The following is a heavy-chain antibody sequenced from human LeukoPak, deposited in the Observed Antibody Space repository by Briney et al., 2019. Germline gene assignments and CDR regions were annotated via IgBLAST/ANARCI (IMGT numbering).Heavy chain of an antibody. Sequence: PSATPSLTCLVSGGPISSTTYYWGWIRPPPGERLGGNWSIYYSGNTYYNPSLKSRVTISIDTSKNQFSLNLNSVTAADTALYSCARHYLGGNYPDYFNHWGQGTLVTVSS. CDR2: IYYSGNT. CDR3: ARHYLGGNYPDYFNH. J-gene: IGHJ4*02. D-gene: IGHD1-26*01. V-gene: IGHV4-39*01. CDR1: GGPISSTTYY.